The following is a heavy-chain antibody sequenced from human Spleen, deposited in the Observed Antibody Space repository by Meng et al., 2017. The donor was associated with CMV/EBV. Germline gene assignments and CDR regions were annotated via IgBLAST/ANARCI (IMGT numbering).Heavy chain of an antibody. CDR2: IYYSGST. V-gene: IGHV4-39*07. D-gene: IGHD5-12*01. Sequence: GSLRLSCTVSGGSISSSSYYWGWIRQPPGKGLEWIGSIYYSGSTYYNPSLKSRVTISVDTSKNQFSLKLSSVTAADTAVYYCARGKGLYGYSGYGTCDYWGQGTLVPSPQ. J-gene: IGHJ4*02. CDR3: ARGKGLYGYSGYGTCDY. CDR1: GGSISSSSYY.